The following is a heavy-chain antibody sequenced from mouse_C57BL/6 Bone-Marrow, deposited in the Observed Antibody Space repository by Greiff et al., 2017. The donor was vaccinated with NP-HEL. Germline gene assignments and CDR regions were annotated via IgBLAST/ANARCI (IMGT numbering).Heavy chain of an antibody. D-gene: IGHD6-5*01. CDR3: ARPPYVTSVAY. Sequence: QVQLQQPGAELVRPGSSVKLSCKASGYTFTSYWMHWVKQRPIQGLEWIGNIDPSDSETHYNQKFKDKATLTVDKSSRTASMQLSSLTSEYSAVYYCARPPYVTSVAYWGQGTLVTVSA. V-gene: IGHV1-52*01. J-gene: IGHJ3*01. CDR1: GYTFTSYW. CDR2: IDPSDSET.